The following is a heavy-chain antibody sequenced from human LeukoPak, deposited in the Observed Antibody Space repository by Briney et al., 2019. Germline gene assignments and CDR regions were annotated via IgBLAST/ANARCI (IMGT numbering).Heavy chain of an antibody. D-gene: IGHD3-9*01. V-gene: IGHV4-34*01. CDR1: GGSFSGYD. J-gene: IGHJ5*02. CDR2: MNHSGST. CDR3: ARGGALYFDWSTRNWFDP. Sequence: PSETLSPTCAVYGGSFSGYDWSGIGQPPGKGLEWIGEMNHSGSTNYNPSLKSRVTISVDTSKNQFSLKLSSVTAADTAVYYCARGGALYFDWSTRNWFDPWGQGTLVTVSS.